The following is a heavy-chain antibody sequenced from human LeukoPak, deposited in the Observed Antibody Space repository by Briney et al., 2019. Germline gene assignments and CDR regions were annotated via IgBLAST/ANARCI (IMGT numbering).Heavy chain of an antibody. Sequence: SETLSLTCAVYGGSFSGYYWSWIRQPPGKGPEWIGEINHSGSTNYNPSLKSRVTISVDTSKNQFSLKLSSVTAADTAVYYCARVKGRRTPAAAYNWFDPWGQGTLVTVSS. CDR1: GGSFSGYY. V-gene: IGHV4-34*01. D-gene: IGHD2-2*01. J-gene: IGHJ5*02. CDR3: ARVKGRRTPAAAYNWFDP. CDR2: INHSGST.